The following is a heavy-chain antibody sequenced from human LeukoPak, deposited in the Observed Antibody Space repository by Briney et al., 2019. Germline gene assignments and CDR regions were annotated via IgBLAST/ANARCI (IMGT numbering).Heavy chain of an antibody. CDR2: IYPGDSDT. CDR1: GYSFTSYW. CDR3: ARSVVVPAAIGWFDP. J-gene: IGHJ5*02. Sequence: GESLKISCKGSGYSFTSYWIGWVRQMPGKGLEWRGIIYPGDSDTRYSPSFQGQVTISADKSISTAYLQWSSLKASDTAMYYCARSVVVPAAIGWFDPWGQGTLVTVSS. D-gene: IGHD2-2*01. V-gene: IGHV5-51*01.